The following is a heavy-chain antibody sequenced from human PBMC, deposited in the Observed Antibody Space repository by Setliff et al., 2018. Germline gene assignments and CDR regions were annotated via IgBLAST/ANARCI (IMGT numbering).Heavy chain of an antibody. CDR2: INPSGGYT. CDR3: ARGPRITIFGVVSLSLYGMDV. V-gene: IGHV1-2*04. J-gene: IGHJ6*02. Sequence: RASVKVSCKASGHTFTSYFMQWVRQAPGQGLEWMGMINPSGGYTIYAQKFQGWVTMTRDTSISTAYMELSRLRSDDTAVYYCARGPRITIFGVVSLSLYGMDVWGQGTTVTVSS. CDR1: GHTFTSYF. D-gene: IGHD3-3*01.